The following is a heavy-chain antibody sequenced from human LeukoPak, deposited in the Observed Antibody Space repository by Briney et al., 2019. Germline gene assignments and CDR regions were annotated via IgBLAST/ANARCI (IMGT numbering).Heavy chain of an antibody. Sequence: HRASVKVSCKAFGYTFTSNYMHWVRQAPGQGLEWMGWMNPNSGNTGYAQKFQGRVTITRNTSISTAYMELSSLRSEDTAVYYCARGPPLFRPSHNWFDPWGQGTLVTVSS. V-gene: IGHV1-8*03. CDR1: GYTFTSNY. CDR3: ARGPPLFRPSHNWFDP. CDR2: MNPNSGNT. J-gene: IGHJ5*02. D-gene: IGHD2/OR15-2a*01.